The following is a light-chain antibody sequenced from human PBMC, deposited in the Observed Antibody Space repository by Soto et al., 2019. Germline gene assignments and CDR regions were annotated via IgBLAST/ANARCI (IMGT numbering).Light chain of an antibody. CDR3: QSYSIGLRGV. CDR2: ETT. V-gene: IGLV1-40*01. J-gene: IGLJ1*01. CDR1: SSDIGAGYD. Sequence: QPVLTQPPSVSGAPGQRVTISCTGSSSDIGAGYDVHWYQQVPGTAPKLLIYETTYRPSGVPDRFSGSKSGTSASLAITGLQAEAEADYYCQSYSIGLRGVFGTGTKLTVL.